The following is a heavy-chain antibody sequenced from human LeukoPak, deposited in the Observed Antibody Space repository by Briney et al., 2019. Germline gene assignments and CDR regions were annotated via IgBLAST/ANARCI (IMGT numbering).Heavy chain of an antibody. V-gene: IGHV4-34*01. D-gene: IGHD3-3*01. Sequence: PSETLSLTCAVYGGSFSVYYWSWIRETPGKGLDWGGEINHSVRTNYNPSLKSRVTISVDTSKNQFSLKLSSVTAADTAVYYCARVYYDFWSGFERDAFDIWGQGTMVTVSS. J-gene: IGHJ3*02. CDR3: ARVYYDFWSGFERDAFDI. CDR2: INHSVRT. CDR1: GGSFSVYY.